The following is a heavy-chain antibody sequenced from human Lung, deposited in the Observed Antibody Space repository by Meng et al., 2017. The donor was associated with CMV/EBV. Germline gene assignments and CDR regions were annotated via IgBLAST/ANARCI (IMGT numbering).Heavy chain of an antibody. Sequence: SXTXSLXCTVSGGPITTEYWNRIRQHPGTGLGWIGYFHYRVIPDNNPSPKSRVTISVDMSKKQFSLNLRSVTAADTAVYYCARMDRDFVCGYYPGGLEVWXQGNXVTVSS. CDR3: ARMDRDFVCGYYPGGLEV. V-gene: IGHV4-59*01. CDR1: GGPITTEY. D-gene: IGHD3-3*01. CDR2: FHYRVIP. J-gene: IGHJ6*02.